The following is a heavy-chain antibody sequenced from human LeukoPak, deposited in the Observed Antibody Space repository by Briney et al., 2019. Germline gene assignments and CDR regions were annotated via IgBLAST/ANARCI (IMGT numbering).Heavy chain of an antibody. CDR3: AKGGRAHFDF. Sequence: GGSLRLSCAASGFTFSSYGMHWVRQAPGKGLEWVAFIRYDGSNKYYADSVKGRFTISRDNSRNTLSLQMNSLRAEDTAVYYCAKGGRAHFDFWGQGTLVAVSS. J-gene: IGHJ4*02. CDR1: GFTFSSYG. V-gene: IGHV3-30*02. D-gene: IGHD1-26*01. CDR2: IRYDGSNK.